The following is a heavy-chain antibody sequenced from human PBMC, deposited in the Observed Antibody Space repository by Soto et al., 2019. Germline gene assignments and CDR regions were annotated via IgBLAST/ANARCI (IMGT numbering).Heavy chain of an antibody. V-gene: IGHV3-9*01. CDR3: AKASLASAYYMDV. CDR1: GFTFDDYA. J-gene: IGHJ6*03. CDR2: ITWNSGSI. Sequence: EAHLMESGGGLVQPGRSLRLSCAASGFTFDDYAMHWVRQAPGKGLEWVSGITWNSGSIGYADSVKGRFTISRDNAKNSLYLQMNSLRAEDTALYYCAKASLASAYYMDVWGKGTTVTVSS. D-gene: IGHD2-2*01.